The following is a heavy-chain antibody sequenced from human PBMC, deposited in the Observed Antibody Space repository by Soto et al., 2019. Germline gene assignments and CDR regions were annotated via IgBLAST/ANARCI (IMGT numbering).Heavy chain of an antibody. CDR3: ARPRTSDWAYDI. Sequence: EVQLVESGGGLVQPGGSLRLSCAASGFTFSSYWMHWVRKAPGKGLVWVSRIKTDGTDTHYADSVKGRFTISRDNAKNTLYLQMNSLRGEDTAVYYCARPRTSDWAYDIWGQGTMVIVS. D-gene: IGHD3-9*01. J-gene: IGHJ3*02. CDR2: IKTDGTDT. V-gene: IGHV3-74*01. CDR1: GFTFSSYW.